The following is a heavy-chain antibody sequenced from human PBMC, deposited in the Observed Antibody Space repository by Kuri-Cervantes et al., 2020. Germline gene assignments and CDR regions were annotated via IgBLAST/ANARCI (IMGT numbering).Heavy chain of an antibody. J-gene: IGHJ5*02. CDR1: GFTFSSYA. CDR3: AKGGRSYYDSSGYSTGGWFDP. D-gene: IGHD3-22*01. Sequence: GESLKISCAASGFTFSSYAMHWVRQAPGKGLEWVAVISYDGSNKYYADSVKGRFTISRDNSKNTLYLQMNSLRAEDTAVYYCAKGGRSYYDSSGYSTGGWFDPWGQGTLVTVSS. V-gene: IGHV3-30-3*01. CDR2: ISYDGSNK.